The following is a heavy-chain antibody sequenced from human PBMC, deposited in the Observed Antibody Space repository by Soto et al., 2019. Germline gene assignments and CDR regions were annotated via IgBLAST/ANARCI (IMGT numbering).Heavy chain of an antibody. CDR2: VNYRGT. Sequence: QVQLLQWGAGLLKSSETLSLTCGVSGGSLSGDSWSWIRQAPGKGLEWIGEVNYRGTNYDSSLKSRVSISVDNSRNQFFLNLTSVTGADTAVYYCARGRGRFSAWILPRWFDPWGQGSLVTVSS. CDR1: GGSLSGDS. D-gene: IGHD3-3*01. J-gene: IGHJ5*02. V-gene: IGHV4-34*01. CDR3: ARGRGRFSAWILPRWFDP.